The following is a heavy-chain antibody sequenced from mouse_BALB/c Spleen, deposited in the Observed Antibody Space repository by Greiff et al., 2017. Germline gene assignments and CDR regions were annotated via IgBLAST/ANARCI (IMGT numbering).Heavy chain of an antibody. V-gene: IGHV3-2*02. CDR1: GYSITSDYA. Sequence: VQLKESGPGLVKPSQSLSLTCTVTGYSITSDYAWNWIRQFPGNKLEWMGYISYSGSTSYNPSLKSRISITRDTSKNQFFLQLNSVTTEDTATYYCARGIYYGYAWFAYWGQGTLVTVSA. D-gene: IGHD1-2*01. CDR3: ARGIYYGYAWFAY. CDR2: ISYSGST. J-gene: IGHJ3*01.